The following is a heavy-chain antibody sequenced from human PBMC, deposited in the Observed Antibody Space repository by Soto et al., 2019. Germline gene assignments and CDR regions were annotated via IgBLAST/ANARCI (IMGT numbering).Heavy chain of an antibody. J-gene: IGHJ6*02. CDR3: AKDQSPDYDSSGYYPGYYYYGMDV. CDR1: GFTFSSYG. V-gene: IGHV3-30*18. D-gene: IGHD3-22*01. Sequence: GGSLRLSCAASGFTFSSYGMHWVRQAPGKGLEWVAVISYDGSNKYYADSVKGRFTISRDNSKNTLYLQMNSLRAEDTAVYYCAKDQSPDYDSSGYYPGYYYYGMDVWGQGTTVTVSS. CDR2: ISYDGSNK.